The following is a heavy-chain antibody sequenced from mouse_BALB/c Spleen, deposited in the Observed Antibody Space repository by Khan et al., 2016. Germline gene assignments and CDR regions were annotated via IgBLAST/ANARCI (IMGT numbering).Heavy chain of an antibody. CDR3: ARAGYYGYLAY. CDR1: GFDFSRYW. Sequence: EVQLQESGGGLVHPGGSLKLSCAASGFDFSRYWMSWVRQAPGKGLEWIGEINPDSYTINYTPSLKDKFIISRDNAKNTLYLQMSKVRSEDTAIYYCARAGYYGYLAYWGQGTLVTVSA. D-gene: IGHD1-1*01. CDR2: INPDSYTI. V-gene: IGHV4-1*02. J-gene: IGHJ3*01.